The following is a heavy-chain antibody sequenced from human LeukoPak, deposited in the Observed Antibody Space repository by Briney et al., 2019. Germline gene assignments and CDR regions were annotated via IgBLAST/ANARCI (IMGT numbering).Heavy chain of an antibody. Sequence: SETLSLTCTVSGYSISSGYYWGWIRQPPGKGLEWIGSIHHGGTTYYNPSLKSPVTISVDTSKNQCSLKLSPVAAADTAVYYCARLLAYSSELDYW. V-gene: IGHV4-38-2*02. CDR3: ARLLAYSSELDY. CDR1: GYSISSGYY. CDR2: IHHGGTT. J-gene: IGHJ4*01. D-gene: IGHD6-25*01.